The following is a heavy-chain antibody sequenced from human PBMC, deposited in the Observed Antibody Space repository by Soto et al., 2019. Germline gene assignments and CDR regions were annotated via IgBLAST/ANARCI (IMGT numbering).Heavy chain of an antibody. CDR2: ISGRGGST. V-gene: IGHV3-23*01. CDR1: GFTFSGYV. CDR3: ASPPYYYMDV. Sequence: GGSLRLSYAASGFTFSGYVMSWVRQAPGKGLEWVSAISGRGGSTYYADSVKGRFTISRDNSKNTLYLQMNSLRAEDTAVYYCASPPYYYMDVWGKGTTVTVSS. J-gene: IGHJ6*03.